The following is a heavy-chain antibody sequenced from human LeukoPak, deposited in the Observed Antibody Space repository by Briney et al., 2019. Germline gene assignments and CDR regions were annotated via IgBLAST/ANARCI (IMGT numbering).Heavy chain of an antibody. J-gene: IGHJ4*02. CDR3: ARDPLYSSGYALDY. CDR2: IYYSGST. V-gene: IGHV4-59*12. D-gene: IGHD3-22*01. Sequence: SETLSLTCTVSGGSISSYYWSWIRQPPGKGLEWIGYIYYSGSTNYNPSLKSRVTISVDTFKNQFSLKLSSVTAADTAVYYCARDPLYSSGYALDYWGQGTLVTVSS. CDR1: GGSISSYY.